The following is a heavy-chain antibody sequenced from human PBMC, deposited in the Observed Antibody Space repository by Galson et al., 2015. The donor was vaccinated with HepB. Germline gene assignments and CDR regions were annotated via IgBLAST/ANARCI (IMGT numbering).Heavy chain of an antibody. CDR1: GFTFSSYG. Sequence: SLRLSCAASGFTFSSYGMHWVRQAPGKGLEWVAVISYDGSNKYYADSVKGRFTISRDNSKNTLYLQMNSLRAEDTAVYYCARAGYSYGYGYWGQGTLVTVSS. D-gene: IGHD5-18*01. CDR3: ARAGYSYGYGY. V-gene: IGHV3-30*03. J-gene: IGHJ4*02. CDR2: ISYDGSNK.